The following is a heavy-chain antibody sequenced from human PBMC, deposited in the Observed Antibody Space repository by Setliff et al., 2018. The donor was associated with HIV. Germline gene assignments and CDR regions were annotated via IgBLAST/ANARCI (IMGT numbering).Heavy chain of an antibody. CDR3: GRCMSVAVPEY. CDR1: GYSISSGYY. V-gene: IGHV4-38-2*01. Sequence: SETLSLTCAVSGYSISSGYYWGWVRQPPGKGLEWIGSIYHSGSTYYNPSLKSRVTISVDTSKNQFSLKLSSVTAADTAVYYCGRCMSVAVPEYWGQGTLVTVSS. J-gene: IGHJ4*02. CDR2: IYHSGST. D-gene: IGHD2-21*01.